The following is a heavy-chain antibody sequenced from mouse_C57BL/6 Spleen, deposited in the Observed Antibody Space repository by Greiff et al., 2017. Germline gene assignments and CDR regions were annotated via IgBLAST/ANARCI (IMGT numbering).Heavy chain of an antibody. CDR2: IDPSDSYT. Sequence: QVQLQQPGAELVMPGASVKLSCKASGYTFTSYWMHWVKQRPGQGLEWIGEIDPSDSYTNYNQKFKGKSTLTVDKSSSTAYMQLSSLTSEDSAVYYCAKKRRNGNYEYFDVWGTGTTVTVSS. J-gene: IGHJ1*03. V-gene: IGHV1-69*01. CDR1: GYTFTSYW. CDR3: AKKRRNGNYEYFDV. D-gene: IGHD2-1*01.